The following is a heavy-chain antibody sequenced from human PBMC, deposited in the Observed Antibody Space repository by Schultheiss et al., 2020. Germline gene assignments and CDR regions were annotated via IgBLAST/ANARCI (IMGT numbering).Heavy chain of an antibody. D-gene: IGHD6-19*01. J-gene: IGHJ4*02. CDR3: ARAIAVAGMRFYFDY. CDR2: ISSSSSYI. Sequence: GGSLRLSCAASGFTFSYAWMSWVRQAPGKGLEWVSSISSSSSYIYYADSLKGRFTISRDNAKSSLYLQMNSLRAEDTAVYYCARAIAVAGMRFYFDYWGQGILVTVSS. V-gene: IGHV3-21*03. CDR1: GFTFSYAW.